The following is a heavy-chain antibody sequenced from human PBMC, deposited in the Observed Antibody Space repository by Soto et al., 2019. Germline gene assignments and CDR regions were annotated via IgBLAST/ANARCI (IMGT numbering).Heavy chain of an antibody. V-gene: IGHV1-8*01. Sequence: ASVKVSCKASGYTFTSYDINWLRQATGQGLEWMGWMNPNSGNTGYVQKFQGRVTMTRNTSISTAYMELSSLRSEDTAVYYCARGTVSHCSGGSCYFDDYWGQGTLVTVSS. CDR1: GYTFTSYD. CDR2: MNPNSGNT. J-gene: IGHJ4*02. CDR3: ARGTVSHCSGGSCYFDDY. D-gene: IGHD2-15*01.